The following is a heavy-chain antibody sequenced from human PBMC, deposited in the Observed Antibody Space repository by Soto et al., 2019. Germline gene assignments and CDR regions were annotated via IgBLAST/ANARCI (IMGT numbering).Heavy chain of an antibody. V-gene: IGHV4-61*01. D-gene: IGHD2-15*01. Sequence: QVHLQESGPGLVKPSETLSLTCTVSGGSVSSDTYYWSWIRQPPGKGLEWLGYIYYTGTSNYNPSLKSRVTISLDTFKNQFSLKLSSVTAADTAVYYCAREPNCSGVKCYYYYDMDVWGQGTSVTVSS. CDR2: IYYTGTS. J-gene: IGHJ6*02. CDR1: GGSVSSDTYY. CDR3: AREPNCSGVKCYYYYDMDV.